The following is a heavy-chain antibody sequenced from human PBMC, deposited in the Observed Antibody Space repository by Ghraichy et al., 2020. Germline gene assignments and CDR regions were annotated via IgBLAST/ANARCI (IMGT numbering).Heavy chain of an antibody. CDR3: ARSPMEGDFWAPQTHYYAMDV. CDR1: GFTFSDYY. D-gene: IGHD3-3*01. J-gene: IGHJ6*02. V-gene: IGHV3-11*01. Sequence: GGSLRLSCAASGFTFSDYYMSWIRQAPGQGLEWIAYISTTGNTVYYADSVEGRFTISRDNAKNSLYLQLNSLRSEDTGIFYCARSPMEGDFWAPQTHYYAMDVWGQGTTVTVSS. CDR2: ISTTGNTV.